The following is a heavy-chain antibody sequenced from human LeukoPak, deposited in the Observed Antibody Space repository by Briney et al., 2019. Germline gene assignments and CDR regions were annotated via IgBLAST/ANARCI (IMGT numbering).Heavy chain of an antibody. Sequence: GGSLRLSCAASGITFSRYSMNWVRQAPGKGLEWVSSISTSSSYIYYADSVKGRFTISRDNAKNSLYLQMNSLKTEDTAVYYCTTDPLRRVVVPVTPVWGQGTLVTVSS. D-gene: IGHD2-15*01. CDR3: TTDPLRRVVVPVTPV. CDR2: ISTSSSYI. J-gene: IGHJ4*02. CDR1: GITFSRYS. V-gene: IGHV3-21*03.